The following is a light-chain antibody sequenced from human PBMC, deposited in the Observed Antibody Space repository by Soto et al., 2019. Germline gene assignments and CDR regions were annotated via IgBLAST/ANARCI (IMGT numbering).Light chain of an antibody. J-gene: IGKJ3*01. CDR2: GAS. CDR1: QSVSSSY. CDR3: QLYGSSPFT. V-gene: IGKV3-20*01. Sequence: EIVLTQSPGTLSLSPGERATLSCRASQSVSSSYLAWYQQKPGQAPRLLIYGASSRATDIPARFSGSGSGTDFTLTINRLEPEDFAVYYCQLYGSSPFTFGPGTKVDIK.